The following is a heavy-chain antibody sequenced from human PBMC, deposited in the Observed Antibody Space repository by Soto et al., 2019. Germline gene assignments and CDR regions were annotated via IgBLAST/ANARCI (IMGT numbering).Heavy chain of an antibody. Sequence: SVKVSCKSSIYTFTSFHVHLVRLAPGQGLERVGMINPSSGGTAYQQNFQGRVTMTRDTSTSTVYMVMSSLRSEDTAVYYCARMAGPGLTYFDVWGQGTPVTVSS. J-gene: IGHJ4*02. CDR2: INPSSGGT. CDR3: ARMAGPGLTYFDV. D-gene: IGHD3-9*01. V-gene: IGHV1-46*01. CDR1: IYTFTSFH.